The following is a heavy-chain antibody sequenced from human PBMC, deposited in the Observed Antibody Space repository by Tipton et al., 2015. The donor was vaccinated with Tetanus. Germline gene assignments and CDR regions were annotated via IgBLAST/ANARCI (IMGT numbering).Heavy chain of an antibody. Sequence: TLSLTCSVSGGSISSYFWSWIRQSPGQGLEWLAYISSSGSTNSNYSLKSRITMSRDTSKNQFSLKLASVTAADTAVYFCARRSYCSSSRCFDAFDLWGQGTMVTVSS. CDR3: ARRSYCSSSRCFDAFDL. J-gene: IGHJ3*01. CDR2: ISSSGST. CDR1: GGSISSYF. V-gene: IGHV4-59*01. D-gene: IGHD2-2*01.